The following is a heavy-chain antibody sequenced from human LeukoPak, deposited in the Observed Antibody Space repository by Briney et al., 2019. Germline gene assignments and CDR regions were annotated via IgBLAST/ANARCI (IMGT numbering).Heavy chain of an antibody. CDR2: IHNTGRT. J-gene: IGHJ6*03. V-gene: IGHV4-31*03. CDR3: ARKNDYGESYYMDV. CDR1: GGSISSGSNY. D-gene: IGHD4-17*01. Sequence: SETLSLTCTVSGGSISSGSNYWGWIRQQPGKSLEWIGYIHNTGRTDYNPSLKSRVIISVDTSKNRFSLRLSSVTAADTALYYCARKNDYGESYYMDVWGKGTTVTVSS.